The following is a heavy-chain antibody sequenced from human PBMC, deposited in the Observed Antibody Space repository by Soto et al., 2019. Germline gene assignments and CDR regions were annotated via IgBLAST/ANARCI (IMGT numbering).Heavy chain of an antibody. CDR2: ISWNSGTV. V-gene: IGHV3-9*01. J-gene: IGHJ3*01. D-gene: IGHD6-19*01. Sequence: GGSLRLSCAASGFIFGDYAMHWVRQAPGKGLEWVSGISWNSGTVEYADSVKGRFTISRDNAKNSLYLQMSRLTIEDTALYYCANFRDTSGWYTAIHLWGQGIMVTVSS. CDR3: ANFRDTSGWYTAIHL. CDR1: GFIFGDYA.